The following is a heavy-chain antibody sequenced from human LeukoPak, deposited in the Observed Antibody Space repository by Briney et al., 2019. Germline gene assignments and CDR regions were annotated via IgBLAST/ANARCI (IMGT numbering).Heavy chain of an antibody. J-gene: IGHJ4*02. V-gene: IGHV1-18*01. CDR2: ISGYNNKT. CDR3: ARDRPDYDVWSDYYTPTDYFDY. D-gene: IGHD3-3*01. Sequence: ASVKVSCKTSGYIFSHNGISWVRQAPGQGLEWMGWISGYNNKTSYAQEFQGRVTMTTGTSTSTGYMELRSLRSDDTAVYYCARDRPDYDVWSDYYTPTDYFDYWGQGTLVTVSS. CDR1: GYIFSHNG.